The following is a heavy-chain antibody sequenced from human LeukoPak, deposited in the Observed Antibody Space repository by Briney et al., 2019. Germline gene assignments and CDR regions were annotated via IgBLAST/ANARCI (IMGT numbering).Heavy chain of an antibody. V-gene: IGHV3-66*01. J-gene: IGHJ4*02. D-gene: IGHD3-22*01. CDR3: ARDRDYYGSSGYYDPPG. CDR1: GFTVSSNY. CDR2: IYSGGST. Sequence: QPGGSLRLSCAASGFTVSSNYMSWVRQAPGKGLEWASVIYSGGSTYYADSVKGRFTISRDNSKNTLYLQMNSLRAEDTAVYYCARDRDYYGSSGYYDPPGWGQGTLVTVSS.